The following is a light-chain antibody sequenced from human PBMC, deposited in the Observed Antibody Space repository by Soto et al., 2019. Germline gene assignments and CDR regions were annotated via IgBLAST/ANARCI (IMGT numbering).Light chain of an antibody. Sequence: DIVMTQSPDSLAVSLGERATINCKSSQSVLYSSNNRNYLAWYQQKPGQPPKMLIYWASTRESGVPDRFSGSGSGTDFTLSISNLQAKDVALYYCQQYYSISGTFGQGTKLEIK. CDR3: QQYYSISGT. CDR1: QSVLYSSNNRNY. V-gene: IGKV4-1*01. J-gene: IGKJ1*01. CDR2: WAS.